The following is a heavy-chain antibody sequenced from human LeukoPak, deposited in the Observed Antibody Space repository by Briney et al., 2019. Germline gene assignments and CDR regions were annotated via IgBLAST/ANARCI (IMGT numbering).Heavy chain of an antibody. CDR3: AKDGGRYDILTGTADY. D-gene: IGHD3-9*01. J-gene: IGHJ4*02. CDR1: GFTVSSNY. Sequence: TGGSLRLSCAASGFTVSSNYMSWVRQAPGKGLEWVAVISYDGSNKYYADSVKGRFTISRDNSKNTLYLQMNSLRAEDTAVYYCAKDGGRYDILTGTADYWGQGTLVTVSS. CDR2: ISYDGSNK. V-gene: IGHV3-30*18.